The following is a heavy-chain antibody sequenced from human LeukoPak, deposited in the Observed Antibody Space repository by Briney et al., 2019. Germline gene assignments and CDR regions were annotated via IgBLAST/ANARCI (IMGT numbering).Heavy chain of an antibody. V-gene: IGHV4-59*01. D-gene: IGHD3-22*01. Sequence: PSETLSLTCTVSGGSISSYYWSWIRQPPGKGLEWIGYIYYSGSANYNPSLKSRVTISVDTSKNQFSLKLSSVTAADTAVYYCARVTGYMIEDYFDYWGQGTLVTVSS. J-gene: IGHJ4*02. CDR3: ARVTGYMIEDYFDY. CDR1: GGSISSYY. CDR2: IYYSGSA.